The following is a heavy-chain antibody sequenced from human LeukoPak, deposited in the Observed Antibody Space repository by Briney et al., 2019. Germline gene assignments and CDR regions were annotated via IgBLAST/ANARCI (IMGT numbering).Heavy chain of an antibody. V-gene: IGHV3-30*18. J-gene: IGHJ3*02. Sequence: GGSLRLSCAPSGFTFSSHGMRWVRQAPGKGLEWVAVISYDGSNKYYADSVKGRFTISRDNSKNTLYLQMNSLRAEDTAVYYCAKALYDSSGDDAFDIWGQGTMVTVSS. CDR2: ISYDGSNK. CDR1: GFTFSSHG. CDR3: AKALYDSSGDDAFDI. D-gene: IGHD3-22*01.